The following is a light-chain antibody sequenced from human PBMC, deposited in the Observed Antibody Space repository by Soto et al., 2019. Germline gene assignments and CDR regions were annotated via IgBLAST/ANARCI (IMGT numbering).Light chain of an antibody. CDR2: DAC. V-gene: IGKV1D-13*01. Sequence: IQLTQSPSSLSASVGDRGTITCGAGQGVSSSLAWSHHKPETAPKLLIYDACDLETGVPSRFSGSGSGTDFTLTSSSLQPEDFATYYCQQFNNYPLTFGQGTRLEIK. CDR3: QQFNNYPLT. J-gene: IGKJ5*01. CDR1: QGVSSS.